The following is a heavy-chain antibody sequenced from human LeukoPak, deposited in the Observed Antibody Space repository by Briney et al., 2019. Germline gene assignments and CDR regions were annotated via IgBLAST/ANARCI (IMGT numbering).Heavy chain of an antibody. D-gene: IGHD3-22*01. CDR1: GFRFNNYA. J-gene: IGHJ4*02. CDR2: VWYDGSKT. V-gene: IGHV3-33*08. CDR3: ARGVDYCDSSGTIDY. Sequence: GGSLRLSCAVSGFRFNNYAMHWVRQAPGKGLEWVAVVWYDGSKTYSADSVKGRITISRDDSKNTLYLQMNSLRAEDTAVYYCARGVDYCDSSGTIDYWGQGTLVTVSS.